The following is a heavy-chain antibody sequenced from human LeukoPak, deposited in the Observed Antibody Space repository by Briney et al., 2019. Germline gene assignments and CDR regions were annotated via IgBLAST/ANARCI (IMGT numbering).Heavy chain of an antibody. V-gene: IGHV3-7*01. J-gene: IGHJ3*01. CDR3: ARGPYDV. Sequence: GGSLLLSCAASGFTFSNYWMYWVRQAPGKGLEWVANIKQDGSEKFYVDSVKGRFTISRDNAKSSLYLQMNSLRAEDTTVYYCARGPYDVWGQGTMVTVS. CDR2: IKQDGSEK. CDR1: GFTFSNYW.